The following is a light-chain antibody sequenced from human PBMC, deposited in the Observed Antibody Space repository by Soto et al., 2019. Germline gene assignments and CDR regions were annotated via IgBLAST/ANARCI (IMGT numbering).Light chain of an antibody. V-gene: IGKV1-27*01. Sequence: DIPITQSPSSLSASVGDRVTITCRARQGINNYVAWYQQKPGKPPKLLIYAASTLQSGVPSRFSGSGSGTDFTLTINSLQPEDVATYSCQKYSSVPVFGPGTKVDIK. CDR1: QGINNY. CDR2: AAS. CDR3: QKYSSVPV. J-gene: IGKJ3*01.